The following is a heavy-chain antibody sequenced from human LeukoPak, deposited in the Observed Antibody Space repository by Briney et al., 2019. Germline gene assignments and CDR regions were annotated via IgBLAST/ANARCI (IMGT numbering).Heavy chain of an antibody. V-gene: IGHV1-69*13. CDR1: GGTFSSYA. D-gene: IGHD2-2*01. Sequence: SVKVSCKAPGGTFSSYAISWVRQAPGQGLEWMGGIIPIFGTANYAQKFQGRVTITADESTSTAYMELSSLRSKDTAVYYCARGSIVVVPAASHYYYYMDVWGKGTTVTVSS. CDR2: IIPIFGTA. CDR3: ARGSIVVVPAASHYYYYMDV. J-gene: IGHJ6*03.